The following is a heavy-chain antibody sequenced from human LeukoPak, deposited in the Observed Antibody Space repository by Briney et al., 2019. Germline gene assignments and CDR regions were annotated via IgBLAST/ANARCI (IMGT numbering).Heavy chain of an antibody. CDR3: AADVDTAMVPDY. Sequence: ASVKVSCKASGYTFTSYDINWVRQATGQGLEWMGWMNPNSGNTGYAQKFQGRVTITRNTSISTAYMELSSLRSEDTAVYYCAADVDTAMVPDYWGQGTLVTVSS. CDR2: MNPNSGNT. D-gene: IGHD5-18*01. V-gene: IGHV1-8*03. J-gene: IGHJ4*02. CDR1: GYTFTSYD.